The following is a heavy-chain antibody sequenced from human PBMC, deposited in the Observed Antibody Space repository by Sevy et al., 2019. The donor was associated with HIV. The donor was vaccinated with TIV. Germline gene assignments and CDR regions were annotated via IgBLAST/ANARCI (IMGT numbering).Heavy chain of an antibody. V-gene: IGHV4-59*08. Sequence: TENLSLTCTVSGGSINSDHWNWIRQPPGKGLEWIGYVYYTGGTNYNPSLKNRVTISVDGTKNQFSLKLTSVTAADTAVYYCARRNDFDIWGQGTMVNVSS. J-gene: IGHJ3*02. CDR1: GGSINSDH. CDR3: ARRNDFDI. CDR2: VYYTGGT.